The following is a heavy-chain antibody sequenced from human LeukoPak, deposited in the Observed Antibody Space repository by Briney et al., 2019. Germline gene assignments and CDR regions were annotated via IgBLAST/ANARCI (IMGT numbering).Heavy chain of an antibody. V-gene: IGHV3-53*01. CDR1: GFTFSSYA. CDR3: AHMGGGDDDY. Sequence: GGSLRLSCAASGFTFSSYAMNWVRQAPGKGLEWVSVIYSGGSTYYADSVKGRFTISRDNSKNTLYLQMNSLRAEDTAVYYCAHMGGGDDDYWGQGTLVTVSS. D-gene: IGHD3-16*01. J-gene: IGHJ4*02. CDR2: IYSGGST.